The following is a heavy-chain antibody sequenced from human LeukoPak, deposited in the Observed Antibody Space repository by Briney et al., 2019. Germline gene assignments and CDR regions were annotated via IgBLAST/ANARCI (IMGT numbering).Heavy chain of an antibody. J-gene: IGHJ4*02. CDR1: GGTFSSYA. CDR2: IIPIFGIA. D-gene: IGHD4-23*01. Sequence: ASVKVSCKASGGTFSSYAISWVRQAPGQGLEWMGRIIPIFGIANYAQKFQGRVTFTADKSTSTAYMELSSLRSEDTAVYYCARGGGNSDFDYWGQGTLVTVSS. V-gene: IGHV1-69*04. CDR3: ARGGGNSDFDY.